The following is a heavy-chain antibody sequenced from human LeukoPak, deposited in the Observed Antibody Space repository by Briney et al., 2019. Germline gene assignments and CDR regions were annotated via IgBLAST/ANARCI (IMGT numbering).Heavy chain of an antibody. D-gene: IGHD3-10*01. CDR2: INPSGGST. J-gene: IGHJ4*02. V-gene: IGHV1-46*01. CDR1: GYTFTSYY. CDR3: ARAQVRGVIEGPTGY. Sequence: ASVTVSCTASGYTFTSYYMHWVRQAPGQGLEWMGIINPSGGSTSYAQKFQGRVSMTRDTSTGTVYMELSSLRSEDTAVYYCARAQVRGVIEGPTGYWGQGTLVTVSS.